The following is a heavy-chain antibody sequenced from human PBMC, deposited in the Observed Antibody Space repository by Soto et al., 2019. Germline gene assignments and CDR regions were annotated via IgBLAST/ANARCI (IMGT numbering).Heavy chain of an antibody. Sequence: QVQLQESGPGLVKPSETLSLTCTVSGDSVSSGNYYWSWIRQSPVKGLEWIGYIFYGGSTNYNPSLKSRGTISVDTSKNQYSLKLRAVTAADTAVYYCTRDVTTSGRHPPESTWGQATLVTVS. CDR3: TRDVTTSGRHPPEST. CDR1: GDSVSSGNYY. D-gene: IGHD6-19*01. J-gene: IGHJ5*02. CDR2: IFYGGST. V-gene: IGHV4-61*01.